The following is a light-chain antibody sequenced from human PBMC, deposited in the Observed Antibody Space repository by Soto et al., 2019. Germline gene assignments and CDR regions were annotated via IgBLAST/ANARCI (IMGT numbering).Light chain of an antibody. Sequence: QSALTQPASVSGSPGQSITISCTGTSSDVGGYNYVSWYQQHPGKAPKLMIYDVSNRPSGASNRFSGSKSGNTASLTISGLQAEDEADSSRSCYPRSRTLLYVFATGTKLTVL. CDR1: SSDVGGYNY. CDR3: SCYPRSRTLLYV. J-gene: IGLJ1*01. CDR2: DVS. V-gene: IGLV2-14*01.